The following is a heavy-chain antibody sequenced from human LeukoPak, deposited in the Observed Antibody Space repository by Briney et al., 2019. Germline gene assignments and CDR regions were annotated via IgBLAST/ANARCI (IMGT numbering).Heavy chain of an antibody. CDR1: GYTFTSYG. V-gene: IGHV1-69*05. CDR3: ARGYSRNPYYFDY. J-gene: IGHJ4*02. D-gene: IGHD4-11*01. Sequence: SVKVSCKASGYTFTSYGISWVRQAPGQGLEWMGRIIPIFGTANYAQKFQGRVTITTDESTSTAYMELSSLRSEDTAVYYCARGYSRNPYYFDYWGQGTLVTVSS. CDR2: IIPIFGTA.